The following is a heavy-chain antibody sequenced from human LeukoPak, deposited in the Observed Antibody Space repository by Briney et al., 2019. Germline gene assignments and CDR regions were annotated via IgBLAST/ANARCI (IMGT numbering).Heavy chain of an antibody. CDR1: GVSISTSC. D-gene: IGHD4-11*01. CDR2: RCDDGRD. V-gene: IGHV4-59*03. J-gene: IGHJ1*01. CDR3: ARTTRVTPDGRAEYFED. Sequence: SETQSLTCTVSGVSISTSCWSWIRQSPGRGLEWVGYRCDDGRDLYNPSLRSRVSRVTISVDASEKQFSLSLRSVTAADTAMYYCARTTRVTPDGRAEYFEDWGQGTLVIVSS.